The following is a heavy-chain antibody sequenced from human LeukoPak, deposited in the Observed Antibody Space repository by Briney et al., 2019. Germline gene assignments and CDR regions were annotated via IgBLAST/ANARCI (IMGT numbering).Heavy chain of an antibody. J-gene: IGHJ4*02. CDR3: AGSPGSIAALDY. CDR2: MNPNSGNT. Sequence: GASVKVSCKASGDTFTSYDINWVRQATGQGLEWMGWMNPNSGNTGYAQKFQGRVTMTRNTSISTAYMELSSLRSEDTAVYYCAGSPGSIAALDYWGQGTLVTVSS. CDR1: GDTFTSYD. D-gene: IGHD6-6*01. V-gene: IGHV1-8*01.